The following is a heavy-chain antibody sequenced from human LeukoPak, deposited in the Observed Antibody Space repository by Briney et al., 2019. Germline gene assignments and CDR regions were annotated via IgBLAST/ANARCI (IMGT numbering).Heavy chain of an antibody. CDR1: GGSITNYY. D-gene: IGHD5-18*01. J-gene: IGHJ6*03. V-gene: IGHV4-59*01. CDR3: AREGAGSYGFRYIDV. CDR2: IYYYGST. Sequence: PSETLSLTCTVSGGSITNYYWTWIRQPPGEGLEWLAYIYYYGSTNYNPSLESRLTLTVDTSKNQFSLKLSSVTAADTAVYYCAREGAGSYGFRYIDVWGKGTTVTVS.